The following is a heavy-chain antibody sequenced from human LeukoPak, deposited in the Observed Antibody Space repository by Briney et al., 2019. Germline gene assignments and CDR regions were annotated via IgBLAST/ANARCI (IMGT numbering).Heavy chain of an antibody. CDR3: ARASYSYDINGWVPFDY. J-gene: IGHJ4*02. V-gene: IGHV4-59*10. Sequence: SETLSLTCAVYGGSFSGYYWTWIRQPAGKGLEWIGRIYTSGSTNYNPSLKSRVTMSVDTSKNQFSLKLSSVTAADTAVYYCARASYSYDINGWVPFDYWGQGTLVTVSS. CDR2: IYTSGST. D-gene: IGHD3-22*01. CDR1: GGSFSGYY.